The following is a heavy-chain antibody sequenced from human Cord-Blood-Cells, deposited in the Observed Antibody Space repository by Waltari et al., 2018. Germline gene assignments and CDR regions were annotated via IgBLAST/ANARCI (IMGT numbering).Heavy chain of an antibody. Sequence: QVQLQQWGAGLLKPSETLSLTCAVYGGSFSGYYWSWIRQPPGKGLEWIGEINHSGSTNSNPSLKSRVTISVDTSKNQFSLKLSSVTAADTAVYYCAREETIFGVVIIGGYFDLWGRGTLVTVSS. CDR3: AREETIFGVVIIGGYFDL. J-gene: IGHJ2*01. CDR1: GGSFSGYY. D-gene: IGHD3-3*01. V-gene: IGHV4-34*01. CDR2: INHSGST.